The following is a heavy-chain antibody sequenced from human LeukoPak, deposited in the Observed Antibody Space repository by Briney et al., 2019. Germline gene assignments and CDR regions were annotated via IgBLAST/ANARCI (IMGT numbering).Heavy chain of an antibody. CDR3: ARDRFYSRSGSYQIFDS. D-gene: IGHD3-10*01. CDR2: IYTSGST. V-gene: IGHV4-4*07. Sequence: SETLSLTCTVSGGSISSYYWSWIRQPAGKGLEWIGRIYTSGSTNYSPSLRSRVTISVDTSKNEFSLKLSSVTAADTAVYYCARDRFYSRSGSYQIFDSWGQGTLVTVSS. J-gene: IGHJ4*02. CDR1: GGSISSYY.